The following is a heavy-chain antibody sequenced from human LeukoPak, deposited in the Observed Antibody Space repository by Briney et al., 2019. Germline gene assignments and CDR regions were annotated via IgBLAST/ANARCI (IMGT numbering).Heavy chain of an antibody. D-gene: IGHD3-16*01. Sequence: ASVKVSCKAYGYTFTSRYIHWVRQVPGQGLEWMGVINPSGGSTSYAQNFQGRVTMTRDTSTSTVYMELSSLRSEDTVVYYCAREGLQGDFGYWGQGTLVTVSS. CDR1: GYTFTSRY. J-gene: IGHJ4*02. CDR2: INPSGGST. V-gene: IGHV1-46*01. CDR3: AREGLQGDFGY.